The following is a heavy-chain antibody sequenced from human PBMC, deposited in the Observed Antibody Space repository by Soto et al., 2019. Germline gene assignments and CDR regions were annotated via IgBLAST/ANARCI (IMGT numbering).Heavy chain of an antibody. CDR3: ARQEDGTRTGGYWYGF. CDR2: IYPGDSDT. D-gene: IGHD1-1*01. CDR1: GHKFTHYW. V-gene: IGHV5-51*01. J-gene: IGHJ4*02. Sequence: LTVPWISYGHKFTHYWIGCVRQMPGKGLEWMGVIYPGDSDTIYSPSFQGRVSISADKSINTAYLQWSSLKASDTAMYYCARQEDGTRTGGYWYGFWDQGPLSTGSS.